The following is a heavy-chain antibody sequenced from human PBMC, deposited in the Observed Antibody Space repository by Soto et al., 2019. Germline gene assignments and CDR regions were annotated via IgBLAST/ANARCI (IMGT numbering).Heavy chain of an antibody. CDR3: ASWAPGGRGYSYGAGLVGMDV. Sequence: SETLSLTCAVSGDSISSSHWWTWVRQPPEKGLEWIGEIHHSGHTNYNPSLKGRVAISVDKSKSQFSLRVSSVTAADTAVYYCASWAPGGRGYSYGAGLVGMDVWGQGTTVTVSS. V-gene: IGHV4-4*02. CDR1: GDSISSSHW. J-gene: IGHJ6*02. D-gene: IGHD5-18*01. CDR2: IHHSGHT.